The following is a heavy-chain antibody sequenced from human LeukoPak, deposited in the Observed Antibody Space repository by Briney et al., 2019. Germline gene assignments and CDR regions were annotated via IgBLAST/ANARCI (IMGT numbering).Heavy chain of an antibody. CDR2: IYYSGGT. Sequence: PSETLSLTCTVSGGSISSYYWSWIRRPPGKGLEWMGYIYYSGGTNYNPSLKSRVTISIDTSKNQFSLKLTSVTAADTAVYYCAASPQHPPGQQLVPWFDPWGQGTLVTVSS. J-gene: IGHJ5*02. CDR1: GGSISSYY. V-gene: IGHV4-59*01. D-gene: IGHD6-13*01. CDR3: AASPQHPPGQQLVPWFDP.